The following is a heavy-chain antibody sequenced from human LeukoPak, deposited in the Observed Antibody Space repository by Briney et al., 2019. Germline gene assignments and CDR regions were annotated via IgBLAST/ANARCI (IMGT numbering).Heavy chain of an antibody. D-gene: IGHD2-8*02. CDR3: SRGWFSRYCTGGSCHLDS. J-gene: IGHJ1*01. V-gene: IGHV3-49*04. CDR2: IRTKTYGGTP. CDR1: GFTFDDYT. Sequence: GGSLRLSCTASGFTFDDYTLTWVRQAPGKGLECVGFIRTKTYGGTPDYAASVKGRFTISRDDSKSIAYLQLNSLKTEDTALYFCSRGWFSRYCTGGSCHLDSWGQGALVTVSS.